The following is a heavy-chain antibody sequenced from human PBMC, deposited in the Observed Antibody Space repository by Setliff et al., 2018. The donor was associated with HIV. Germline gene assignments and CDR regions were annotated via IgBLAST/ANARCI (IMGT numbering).Heavy chain of an antibody. J-gene: IGHJ4*02. V-gene: IGHV3-23*01. D-gene: IGHD1-26*01. CDR1: GFTFSKYA. CDR3: AKSLGTNYFDY. Sequence: GGSLRLSCAASGFTFSKYAMNWVRQAPGKGLEWVSNISPSGGDTVYADSVKGRFTISRDNSQNTMYLQMNSLRVEDTAVYYCAKSLGTNYFDYWGQGTLVTVSS. CDR2: ISPSGGDT.